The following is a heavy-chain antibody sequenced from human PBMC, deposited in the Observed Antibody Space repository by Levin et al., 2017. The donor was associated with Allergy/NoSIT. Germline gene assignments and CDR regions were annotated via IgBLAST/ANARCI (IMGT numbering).Heavy chain of an antibody. CDR1: GFTFSNYA. J-gene: IGHJ4*02. V-gene: IGHV3-23*01. CDR3: AISSGWYRPTGAFDN. Sequence: GGSLRLSCAASGFTFSNYAMSWVRLAPGKGLEWVSAISGRGITTYYADSVKGRFTISRDNSKNTLYLQMNSLRVEDTAVYYCAISSGWYRPTGAFDNWGQGTLVTVSS. CDR2: ISGRGITT. D-gene: IGHD6-19*01.